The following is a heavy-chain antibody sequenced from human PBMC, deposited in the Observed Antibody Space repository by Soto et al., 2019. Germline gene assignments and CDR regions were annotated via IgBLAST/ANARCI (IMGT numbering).Heavy chain of an antibody. CDR1: GASISGPS. V-gene: IGHV4-59*07. CDR3: ARMGFDYRRGWWGWVDP. Sequence: QVRLQESGPGLVRPSDTLSLTCTVSGASISGPSWNWIRQSPGKGLEWIGHIHNNGSATYNPSLESRVTISADTSKNQFSLRLTSVTAADTAVYHCARMGFDYRRGWWGWVDPWGQGSLVTVSS. J-gene: IGHJ5*02. CDR2: IHNNGSA. D-gene: IGHD6-19*01.